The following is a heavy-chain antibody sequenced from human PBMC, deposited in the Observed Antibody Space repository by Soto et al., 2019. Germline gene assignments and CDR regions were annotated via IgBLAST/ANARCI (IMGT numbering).Heavy chain of an antibody. CDR1: GGSFSGYY. J-gene: IGHJ4*02. CDR2: INHSGST. V-gene: IGHV4-34*01. CDR3: ARGSLYSSGWYYF. D-gene: IGHD6-19*01. Sequence: SETLSLTCAVYGGSFSGYYWSWIRQPPGKGLEWIGEINHSGSTNYNPSLKNRVTISVDTSKKQFSLKLSAVTAADTAVYYCARGSLYSSGWYYFWGQGTLVTVSS.